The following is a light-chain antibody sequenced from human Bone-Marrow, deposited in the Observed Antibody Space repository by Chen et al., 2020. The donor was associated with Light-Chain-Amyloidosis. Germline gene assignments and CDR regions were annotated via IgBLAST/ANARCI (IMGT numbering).Light chain of an antibody. CDR3: SSYTITNTLV. Sequence: QSALTKPAPLSESPGQPIPFPCTGTSSDVGGVNHVSWYQQHPDKAPKLMIYEVTNRPSWVPDRFSGSKSDNTASLTISGLQTEDEADYFCSSYTITNTLVFGSGTRVTVL. J-gene: IGLJ1*01. CDR1: SSDVGGVNH. CDR2: EVT. V-gene: IGLV2-14*01.